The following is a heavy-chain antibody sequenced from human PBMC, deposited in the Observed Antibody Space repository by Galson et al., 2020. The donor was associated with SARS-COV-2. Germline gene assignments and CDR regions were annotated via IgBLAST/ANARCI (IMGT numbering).Heavy chain of an antibody. CDR3: AEVVSAYCSGGSCSPAMCFDA. J-gene: IGHJ5*02. CDR2: ISGSGAGT. CDR1: GFAFSNSV. Sequence: GGSLRLSCAASGFAFSNSVMSWVRQAPGKGLEWVSAISGSGAGTYYADSVKGRFTISRDNSKNTGYLQMKSLRAGDTAAYFCAEVVSAYCSGGSCSPAMCFDAWGQGTLVTVSS. V-gene: IGHV3-23*01. D-gene: IGHD2-15*01.